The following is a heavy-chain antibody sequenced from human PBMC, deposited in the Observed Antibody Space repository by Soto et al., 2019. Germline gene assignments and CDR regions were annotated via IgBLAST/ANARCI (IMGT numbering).Heavy chain of an antibody. CDR3: ARAHEPSIAAAGTPPGY. D-gene: IGHD6-13*01. CDR1: GFTFSDYY. V-gene: IGHV3-11*05. J-gene: IGHJ4*02. Sequence: PGGSLRLSCAASGFTFSDYYMSWIRQAPGKGLEWVSYISSSSSYTNYADSVKGRFTISRDNAKNSLYLQMNSLRAEDTAVYYCARAHEPSIAAAGTPPGYWGQGTLVTVSS. CDR2: ISSSSSYT.